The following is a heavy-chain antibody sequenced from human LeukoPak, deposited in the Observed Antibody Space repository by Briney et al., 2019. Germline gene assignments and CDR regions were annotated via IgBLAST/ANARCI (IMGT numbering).Heavy chain of an antibody. CDR3: ASGPPFLKYFEY. J-gene: IGHJ4*02. CDR1: GFTFSDYA. Sequence: PGGSLRHSCAASGFTFSDYAMNWVRQAPGKGLEWVSTISVGAEYIFYADSVKGRFTISRDDSNNALYLQMHSLRAEDTALYYCASGPPFLKYFEYWGQGTLVTVSS. V-gene: IGHV3-23*01. D-gene: IGHD3-3*01. CDR2: ISVGAEYI.